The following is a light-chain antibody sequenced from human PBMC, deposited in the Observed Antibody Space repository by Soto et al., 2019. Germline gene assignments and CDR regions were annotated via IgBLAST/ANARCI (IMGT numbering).Light chain of an antibody. Sequence: DIQMTQSPSSVSASVGDRVTITCRASQGIGSWLAWYQQKPGKAPKLLIYGAVSLQSGVPSRFSGSGSGTDFTLTISSLQPEDVATYYCQQANSFPWTFGQGTKVEIK. CDR1: QGIGSW. CDR3: QQANSFPWT. V-gene: IGKV1-12*01. CDR2: GAV. J-gene: IGKJ1*01.